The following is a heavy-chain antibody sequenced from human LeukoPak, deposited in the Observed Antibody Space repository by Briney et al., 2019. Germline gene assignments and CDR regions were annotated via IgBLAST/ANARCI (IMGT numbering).Heavy chain of an antibody. CDR2: ISSSSSYI. CDR3: ARVCQLLWFGVKSNHDAFDI. V-gene: IGHV3-21*01. CDR1: GFTFSSYS. J-gene: IGHJ3*02. D-gene: IGHD3-10*01. Sequence: GGSLRLSCAASGFTFSSYSMNWVRQAPGKGLEWVSSISSSSSYIYYAASVKGRFPIPRDNAKNSLYLQMNSLRAEDTAVYYCARVCQLLWFGVKSNHDAFDIWGQGTMVTVSS.